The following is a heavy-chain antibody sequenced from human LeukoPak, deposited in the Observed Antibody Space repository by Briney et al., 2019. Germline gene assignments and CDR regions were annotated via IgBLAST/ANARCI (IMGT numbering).Heavy chain of an antibody. D-gene: IGHD3-10*01. CDR3: ARSEVAGELSF. V-gene: IGHV3-23*01. CDR1: GFTFSSYG. CDR2: ISGSGGST. J-gene: IGHJ4*02. Sequence: GGSLRLPCAASGFTFSSYGMSWVRQAPGKGLEWVSAISGSGGSTYYADSVKGRFTISRDNSKNTLYLQMNSLRAEDTAVYYCARSEVAGELSFWGQGTLVTVSS.